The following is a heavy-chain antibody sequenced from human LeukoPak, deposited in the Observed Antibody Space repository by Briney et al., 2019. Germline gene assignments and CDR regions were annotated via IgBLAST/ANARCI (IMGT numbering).Heavy chain of an antibody. CDR1: GFTFSNYD. D-gene: IGHD2-15*01. V-gene: IGHV3-48*03. J-gene: IGHJ4*02. CDR2: ISNSGSSK. CDR3: ASLTVTGGSLSDY. Sequence: GGSLRLSCVASGFTFSNYDMNWVRQVPGKGLEWVSYISNSGSSKYYVDSVKGRYTISRDNAKNSLYLQMNSLRAEDTAVYYCASLTVTGGSLSDYWGQGTLVTVSS.